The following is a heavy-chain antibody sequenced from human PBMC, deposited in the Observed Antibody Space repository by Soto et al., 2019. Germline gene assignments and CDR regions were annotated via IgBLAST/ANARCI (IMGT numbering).Heavy chain of an antibody. CDR1: GGSFSGYY. Sequence: PSETLSLTFAVYGGSFSGYYWSWIRQPPGKGLEWIGEINHSGSTNYNPSLKSRVTISVDTSKNQFSLKLSSVTAADTAVYYCARVRVDTAMVTDYWGQGTLVTVSS. J-gene: IGHJ4*02. CDR2: INHSGST. V-gene: IGHV4-34*01. CDR3: ARVRVDTAMVTDY. D-gene: IGHD5-18*01.